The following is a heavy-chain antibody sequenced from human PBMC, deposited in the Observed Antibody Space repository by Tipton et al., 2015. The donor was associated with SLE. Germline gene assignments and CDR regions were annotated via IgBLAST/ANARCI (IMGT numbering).Heavy chain of an antibody. J-gene: IGHJ4*02. D-gene: IGHD3-10*01. Sequence: SLRLSCEASGFTFSNYAMYWVRQAPGKGLEWVSTISGRGDSMYYADSVRGRFTTSRDNFKNTLYLRMSSLRAEDTAVYYCVREYIYFGADWGQGTLITVSS. CDR2: ISGRGDSM. CDR3: VREYIYFGAD. CDR1: GFTFSNYA. V-gene: IGHV3-23*01.